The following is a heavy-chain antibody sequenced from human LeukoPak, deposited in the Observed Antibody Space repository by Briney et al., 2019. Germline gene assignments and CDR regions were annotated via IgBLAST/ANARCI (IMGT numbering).Heavy chain of an antibody. V-gene: IGHV3-30*03. J-gene: IGHJ4*02. CDR2: ISYDGSNK. Sequence: PGRSLRLSCAASGFTFSTYGIHWVRQAPGKGLEWVAVISYDGSNKYYADSVKGRFTISRDNSRNTLYLQVNSLRAEDTAVYYCARSSTDGFGNFLFDCWEQRTLSTVS. CDR3: ARSSTDGFGNFLFDC. D-gene: IGHD2-2*01. CDR1: GFTFSTYG.